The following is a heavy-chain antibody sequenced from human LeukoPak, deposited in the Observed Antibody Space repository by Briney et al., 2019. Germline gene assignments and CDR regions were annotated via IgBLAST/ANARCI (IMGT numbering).Heavy chain of an antibody. V-gene: IGHV3-11*04. CDR3: ARAHLVFCTN. CDR2: ISSSDSTI. J-gene: IGHJ4*02. D-gene: IGHD2-8*01. Sequence: GGSLRFSCASSGFTFSDYNMSWIRQALGEVLERGLYISSSDSTIYYADSVNGRFTISRDNAMNSLYLQINSLRSDVTAVCYCARAHLVFCTNGGEGTLVSVSS. CDR1: GFTFSDYN.